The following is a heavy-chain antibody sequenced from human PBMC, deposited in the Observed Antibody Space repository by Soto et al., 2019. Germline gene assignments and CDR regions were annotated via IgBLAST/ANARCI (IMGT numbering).Heavy chain of an antibody. CDR2: ISSSSSYI. D-gene: IGHD1-1*01. CDR3: ARDLGQTDRRPLAY. CDR1: GFTFSSYS. J-gene: IGHJ4*02. Sequence: NRGGSLGLCCAASGFTFSSYSMNWVRQAPGKGLEWVSSISSSSSYIYYADSVKGRFTISRDNAKNSLYLQMNSLRAEDTAVYYCARDLGQTDRRPLAYWVQGT. V-gene: IGHV3-21*01.